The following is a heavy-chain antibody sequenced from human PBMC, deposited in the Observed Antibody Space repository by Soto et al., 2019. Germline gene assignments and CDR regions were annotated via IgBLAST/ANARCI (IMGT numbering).Heavy chain of an antibody. CDR3: ARGGNSDFFFDY. CDR1: GGSISSYY. D-gene: IGHD2-21*02. Sequence: SETLSLTCTVSGGSISSYYWSWIRQPPGKGLEWIGYIYYSGSTNYNPSLKSRVTISVDTSKNQFSLKLSSVTAADTAVYYCARGGNSDFFFDYWGQGTLVTVSS. CDR2: IYYSGST. V-gene: IGHV4-59*01. J-gene: IGHJ4*02.